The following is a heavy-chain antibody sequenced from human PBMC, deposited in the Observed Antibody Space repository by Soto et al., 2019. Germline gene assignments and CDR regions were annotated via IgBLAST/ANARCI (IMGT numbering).Heavy chain of an antibody. J-gene: IGHJ1*01. Sequence: QVQFVQSVAEVKKLGASVKVSCKASGYIFTSHGISWVRQAPGQGLERMGRISTYNGNTKYAQKPQGRVTKTTDTAAGLGHMEFRNLSSDGPAMYYCATDNGQWLVSDWGQGTLVTVSS. CDR1: GYIFTSHG. CDR3: ATDNGQWLVSD. V-gene: IGHV1-18*01. CDR2: ISTYNGNT. D-gene: IGHD6-19*01.